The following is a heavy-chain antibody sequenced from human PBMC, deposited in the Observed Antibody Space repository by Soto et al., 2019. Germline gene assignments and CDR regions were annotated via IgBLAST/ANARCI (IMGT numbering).Heavy chain of an antibody. CDR1: GASVSSNSAT. D-gene: IGHD3-16*01. CDR2: TYYRSKWYN. CDR3: ARLIGNRWLDS. Sequence: SQTLSLTCSIAGASVSSNSATYHWMRQSPSSGLEWLGRTYYRSKWYNDYAVSVKSRITINPDTSNNQLSLQLNSVTPDDTAVYYCARLIGNRWLDSWGQGTLVTVSS. J-gene: IGHJ5*01. V-gene: IGHV6-1*01.